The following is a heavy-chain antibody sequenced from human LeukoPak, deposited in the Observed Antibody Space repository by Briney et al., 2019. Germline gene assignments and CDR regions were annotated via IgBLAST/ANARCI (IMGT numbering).Heavy chain of an antibody. CDR1: GVTLSDHH. V-gene: IGHV3-72*01. CDR2: TRDKARGYTT. J-gene: IGHJ3*02. Sequence: GGSLRLSCAASGVTLSDHHMDWVRQAPGKGLEWVGRTRDKARGYTTEYAASVKGRFTISRDDSKTLVYLQMNSLRTEDTAVYFCARDGAEGDNTAFDMWGQGTVVTVSS. D-gene: IGHD2-21*01. CDR3: ARDGAEGDNTAFDM.